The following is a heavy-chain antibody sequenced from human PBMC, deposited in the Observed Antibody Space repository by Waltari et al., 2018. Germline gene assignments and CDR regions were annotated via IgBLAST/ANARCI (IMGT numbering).Heavy chain of an antibody. J-gene: IGHJ6*03. D-gene: IGHD3-9*01. CDR1: GYTFTSYD. V-gene: IGHV1-8*03. Sequence: QVQLVQSGAEVKKPGASVKVSCKASGYTFTSYDINWVRQATGQGLEWMGWMNPNSGNTGYAQKFQGRVTITRNTSISTAYMELSSLRSEDTAVYYCARGDSNFYWQYYYYYYMDVWGKGTTVTVSS. CDR3: ARGDSNFYWQYYYYYYMDV. CDR2: MNPNSGNT.